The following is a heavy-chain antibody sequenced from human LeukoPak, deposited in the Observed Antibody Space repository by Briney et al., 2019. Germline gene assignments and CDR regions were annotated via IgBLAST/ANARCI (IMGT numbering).Heavy chain of an antibody. D-gene: IGHD2-15*01. CDR3: ARSVEGYCSGGRGYSYYYYMDV. Sequence: PSETLSLTCTVSGGSISSYYWSWIRQPPGKGLEWIGYIYYRGSTNYNPSLKSRVTISVDTSTNAFSLKLRSVTAADTAVYYCARSVEGYCSGGRGYSYYYYMDVWGKGTTVTVSS. V-gene: IGHV4-59*01. J-gene: IGHJ6*03. CDR1: GGSISSYY. CDR2: IYYRGST.